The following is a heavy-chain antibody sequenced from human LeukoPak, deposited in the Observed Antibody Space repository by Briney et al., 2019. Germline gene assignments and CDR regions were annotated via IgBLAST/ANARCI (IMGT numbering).Heavy chain of an antibody. Sequence: DSVKVSCKASGYPFISYGIVWVRQAPGQGLEWMGWISAYNGNTNYAQKLQGRVTMTTDTSTSTAYMEMRSLRSEDTAMYYYAGDPTVTTAPDYGGQGTLVTVSS. CDR2: ISAYNGNT. D-gene: IGHD4-17*01. CDR1: GYPFISYG. V-gene: IGHV1-18*01. J-gene: IGHJ4*02. CDR3: AGDPTVTTAPDY.